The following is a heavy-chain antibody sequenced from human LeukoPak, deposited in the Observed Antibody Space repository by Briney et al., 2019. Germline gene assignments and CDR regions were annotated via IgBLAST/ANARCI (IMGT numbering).Heavy chain of an antibody. CDR2: IYYSGTT. D-gene: IGHD2-15*01. CDR1: DDSITVYY. CDR3: ARRYCSGGSCYSERGAFDI. V-gene: IGHV4-38-2*02. Sequence: SETLSLTCSVSDDSITVYYWTWIRQPPGKGLEWIGRIYYSGTTYYNPSLKSRVTISVDTSKNQFSLKLSSVTAADTAVYYCARRYCSGGSCYSERGAFDIWGQGTMVTVSS. J-gene: IGHJ3*02.